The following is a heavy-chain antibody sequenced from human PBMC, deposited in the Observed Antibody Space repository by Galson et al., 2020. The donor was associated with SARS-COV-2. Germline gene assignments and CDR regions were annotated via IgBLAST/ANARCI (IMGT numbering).Heavy chain of an antibody. CDR2: IDSEGSK. D-gene: IGHD3-3*01. CDR3: ARGYASWWNFWSGYFDY. J-gene: IGHJ4*02. CDR1: KFTVNGCY. Sequence: GESLKISCAASKFTVNGCYMTWVRQAPGTGLEGVSFIDSEGSKQYEDPAKGRFTISIDNSKNTLYLQVNSLRADDTAVYYCARGYASWWNFWSGYFDYWGQGILVTVSS. V-gene: IGHV3-53*01.